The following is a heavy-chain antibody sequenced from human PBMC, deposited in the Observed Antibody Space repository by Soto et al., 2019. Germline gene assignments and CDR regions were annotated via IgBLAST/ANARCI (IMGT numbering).Heavy chain of an antibody. CDR1: GFTISGCS. CDR3: AKEVLYYYGMDV. Sequence: GGSLRLSCEASGFTISGCSMNWVRQAPGKGLEWVSVISSSADNTYYADSVKGRFTISRDNSKNTLYLQMNRLRAEDTAVYYCAKEVLYYYGMDVWGQGTTVTVSS. CDR2: ISSSADNT. D-gene: IGHD1-1*01. V-gene: IGHV3-23*01. J-gene: IGHJ6*02.